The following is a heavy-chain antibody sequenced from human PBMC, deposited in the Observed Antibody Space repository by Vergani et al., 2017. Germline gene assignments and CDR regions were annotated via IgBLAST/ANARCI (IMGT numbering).Heavy chain of an antibody. CDR2: IYHSGST. CDR1: GYSISSGYY. D-gene: IGHD3-22*01. V-gene: IGHV4-38-2*02. CDR3: VRDLYDSSRYVYHDY. J-gene: IGHJ4*02. Sequence: QVQLQESGPGLVKPSETLSLTCTVSGYSISSGYYWGWIRQPPGKGLEWIGSIYHSGSTYYNPSLKSRVTISVDTSKNQFSLKLSSVTAADTAVYYCVRDLYDSSRYVYHDYWGQGTPVTVSS.